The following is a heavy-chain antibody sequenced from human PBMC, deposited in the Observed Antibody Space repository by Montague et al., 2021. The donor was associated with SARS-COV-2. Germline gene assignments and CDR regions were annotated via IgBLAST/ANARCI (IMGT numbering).Heavy chain of an antibody. Sequence: SETLSLTCAVYGGSFSGYYWSWIRQPPGKGLEWIGEINHSGSTNXXPSLKSRVTISVDTSKNQFSLKLSSVTAADTAVYYCARGRTVTTFYYYYYGMDVWGQGPRSPSP. V-gene: IGHV4-34*01. D-gene: IGHD4-17*01. CDR2: INHSGST. J-gene: IGHJ6*02. CDR1: GGSFSGYY. CDR3: ARGRTVTTFYYYYYGMDV.